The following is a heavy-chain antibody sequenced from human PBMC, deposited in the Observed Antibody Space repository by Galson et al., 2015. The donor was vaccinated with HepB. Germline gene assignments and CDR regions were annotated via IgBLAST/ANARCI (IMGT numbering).Heavy chain of an antibody. Sequence: SLRLSCAASGFTFNNYNMNWVRQAPGKGLEWVSSISSSSDYVHYADSAKGRFTISRDNAKNSLYLQMSSLRAEDTAVYYCARDWGIAVSGTWWFDPWGRGTLVTVSS. CDR3: ARDWGIAVSGTWWFDP. CDR2: ISSSSDYV. J-gene: IGHJ5*02. CDR1: GFTFNNYN. D-gene: IGHD6-19*01. V-gene: IGHV3-21*01.